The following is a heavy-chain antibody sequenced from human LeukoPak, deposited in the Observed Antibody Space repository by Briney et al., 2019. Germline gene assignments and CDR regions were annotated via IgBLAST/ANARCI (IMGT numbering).Heavy chain of an antibody. CDR1: GGPISSGVYY. Sequence: SQPLSLTCTVSGGPISSGVYYWSWMRHHPGKGLEGFGYIYYSGSTYYNPSLKSRLTISLDTSKNEFSLKLSSVTAADTAVYFCARSQGLYGADSVDAFDIWGQGTVVSVSS. CDR3: ARSQGLYGADSVDAFDI. CDR2: IYYSGST. D-gene: IGHD4-17*01. V-gene: IGHV4-31*03. J-gene: IGHJ3*02.